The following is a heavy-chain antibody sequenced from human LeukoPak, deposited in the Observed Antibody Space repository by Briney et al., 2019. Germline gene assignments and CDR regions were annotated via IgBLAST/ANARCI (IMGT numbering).Heavy chain of an antibody. J-gene: IGHJ4*02. CDR2: IWYDGSNK. CDR1: GFTFSTYG. CDR3: AKAPPGTPYQFDY. Sequence: PGGSLRLSCAASGFTFSTYGMHWVRQAPGKGLEWVAVIWYDGSNKYYADSVKGRFTISRDNSKNTLYLQMNSLRAEDTAVYYCAKAPPGTPYQFDYWGQGTLVTVSS. D-gene: IGHD1-7*01. V-gene: IGHV3-33*06.